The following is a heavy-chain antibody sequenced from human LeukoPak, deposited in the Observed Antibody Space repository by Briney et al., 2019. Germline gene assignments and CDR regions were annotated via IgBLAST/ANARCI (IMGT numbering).Heavy chain of an antibody. CDR3: AKTPDPSSYLDY. V-gene: IGHV3-23*01. D-gene: IGHD5-18*01. J-gene: IGHJ4*02. CDR2: ISGSGGST. Sequence: PGGSLRLSCATSGFTFSSYAMSWVRQAPGKGLEWVSGISGSGGSTYYADSVKGRFTISRDNSKNTLYLQMNSLRAEDTAVYYCAKTPDPSSYLDYWGQGTLVTVSS. CDR1: GFTFSSYA.